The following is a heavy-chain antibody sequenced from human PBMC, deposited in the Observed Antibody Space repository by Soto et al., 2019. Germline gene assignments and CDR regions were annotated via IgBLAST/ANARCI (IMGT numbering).Heavy chain of an antibody. CDR3: ARHPRSERGYSGYDGHYCSTGSCYPFDY. J-gene: IGHJ4*02. V-gene: IGHV4-34*01. Sequence: KTSETLSLTCAVYGGSFSGYYWSWIRQPPGKGLEWIGEINHSGSTNYNPSLKSRVIISVDTSKNQFSLKLSSVTAADTAVYYCARHPRSERGYSGYDGHYCSTGSCYPFDYWGQGTLVTVSS. CDR1: GGSFSGYY. CDR2: INHSGST. D-gene: IGHD5-12*01.